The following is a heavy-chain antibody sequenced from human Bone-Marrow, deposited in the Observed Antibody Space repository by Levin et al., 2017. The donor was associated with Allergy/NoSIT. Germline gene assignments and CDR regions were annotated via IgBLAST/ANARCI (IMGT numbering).Heavy chain of an antibody. J-gene: IGHJ4*02. CDR2: IYWDDDK. CDR3: AHRGILSGYGDTGYFDY. D-gene: IGHD3-9*01. Sequence: SGPTLVKPTQTLTLTCTFSGFSLSTSGVGVGWIRQPPGKALECLALIYWDDDKRYSPSLKNRLTITKDTSKNQVVLTMTNVDPVDTAIYYCAHRGILSGYGDTGYFDYWGQGALVTVSS. CDR1: GFSLSTSGVG. V-gene: IGHV2-5*02.